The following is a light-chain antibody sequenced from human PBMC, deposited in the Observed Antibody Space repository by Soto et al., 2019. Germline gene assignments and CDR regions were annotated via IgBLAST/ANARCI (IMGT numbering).Light chain of an antibody. Sequence: EIVLTQSPAPLSLSPGERATLSCRASQGVSSSLAWYQQKPGQAPRLLIYDASNRATGIPARFSGSGSGTDFTLTISSLEPEDFAVYYCQQRSNWPLTFGGGTKVEIK. CDR3: QQRSNWPLT. CDR2: DAS. V-gene: IGKV3-11*01. J-gene: IGKJ4*01. CDR1: QGVSSS.